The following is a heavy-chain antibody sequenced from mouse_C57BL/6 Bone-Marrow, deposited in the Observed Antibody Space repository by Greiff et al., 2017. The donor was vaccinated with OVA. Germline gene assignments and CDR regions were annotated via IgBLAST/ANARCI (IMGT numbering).Heavy chain of an antibody. CDR1: GFTFSDYG. CDR2: ISNLAYSI. J-gene: IGHJ4*01. V-gene: IGHV5-15*01. Sequence: EVKLMESGGGLVQPGGSLKLSCAASGFTFSDYGMAWVRQAPRKGPEWVAFISNLAYSIYYADTVTGRFTISRENAKNTLYLEMSSLRSEDTAMYYCARNPRGAMDYWGQGTSVTVSS. CDR3: ARNPRGAMDY.